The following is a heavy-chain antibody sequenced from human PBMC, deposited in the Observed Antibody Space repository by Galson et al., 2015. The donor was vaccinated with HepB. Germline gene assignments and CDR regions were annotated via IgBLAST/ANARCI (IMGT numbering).Heavy chain of an antibody. CDR1: GYTFSRFS. V-gene: IGHV1-18*01. D-gene: IGHD5-24*01. J-gene: IGHJ4*02. CDR2: ISGHDINV. CDR3: ARGGLATIGGPTFDY. Sequence: SVKVSCKASGYTFSRFSISWLRQAPGQGLEWMGWISGHDINVRYAQKFQGRLTMTTDTSTSTAHLDLRSLRSDDSAVYYCARGGLATIGGPTFDYWGQGTLVTVSS.